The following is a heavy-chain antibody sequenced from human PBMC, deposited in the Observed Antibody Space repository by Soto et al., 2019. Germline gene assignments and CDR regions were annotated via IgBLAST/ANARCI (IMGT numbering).Heavy chain of an antibody. D-gene: IGHD5-18*01. CDR1: GYTFNGYY. CDR2: MHPKRVVT. J-gene: IGHJ4*02. Sequence: QVQLVQSGAEVMKPGASVKVSCKASGYTFNGYYMHWLRQAPGQGLEWMVWMHPKRVVTNYPRKFEDRVTMTRDTPISTAYMELRRLRSDDTAVYYCARDTGYAYGYADYWGQGALVTVSS. CDR3: ARDTGYAYGYADY. V-gene: IGHV1-2*02.